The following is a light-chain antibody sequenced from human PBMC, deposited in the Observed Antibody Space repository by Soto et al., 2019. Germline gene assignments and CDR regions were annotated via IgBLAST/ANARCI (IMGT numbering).Light chain of an antibody. CDR3: HQYDSSPLT. CDR2: GAS. J-gene: IGKJ4*01. Sequence: EIALTQSPGTLSLSPGERATLSCRASQSVSSSYLAWYQQKPGQAPRLLIYGASSRATGIPDRFSGSGSGTDFTLTISRLELEDFAVYYCHQYDSSPLTFGGGTKVEIK. CDR1: QSVSSSY. V-gene: IGKV3-20*01.